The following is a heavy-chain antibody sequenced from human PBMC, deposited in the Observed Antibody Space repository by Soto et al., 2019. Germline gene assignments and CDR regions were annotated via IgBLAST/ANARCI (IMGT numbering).Heavy chain of an antibody. D-gene: IGHD3-10*01. V-gene: IGHV2-5*02. J-gene: IGHJ4*02. Sequence: QVTLKESGPLLVKPTQSLTLTCTFSGFSLTTNGVGVGWIRQPPGKALEWLALISWDDDNRYSPSLKNRLTTTTDTSKNQVVLTMANMDPVDTATYYCAHGRLLWVGGYFDFWGQGILVTVSS. CDR3: AHGRLLWVGGYFDF. CDR1: GFSLTTNGVG. CDR2: ISWDDDN.